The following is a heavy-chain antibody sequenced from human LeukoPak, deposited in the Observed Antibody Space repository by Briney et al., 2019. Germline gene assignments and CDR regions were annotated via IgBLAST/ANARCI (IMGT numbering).Heavy chain of an antibody. D-gene: IGHD6-19*01. Sequence: SETLSLTCTVSGGSISSYYWSWIRQPAGKGLEWIGRIYTSGSTNYNPSLKSRVTMSVDTPTNQFSLKLSSVTAADTAVYYCARDSPYSSGWDYYMDVWGKGTTVTVSS. J-gene: IGHJ6*03. CDR2: IYTSGST. CDR3: ARDSPYSSGWDYYMDV. V-gene: IGHV4-4*07. CDR1: GGSISSYY.